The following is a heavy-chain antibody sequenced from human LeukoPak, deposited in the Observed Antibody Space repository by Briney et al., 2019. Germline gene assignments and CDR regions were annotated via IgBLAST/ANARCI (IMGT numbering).Heavy chain of an antibody. V-gene: IGHV1-18*01. D-gene: IGHD3-16*02. CDR1: GYTFTSCG. CDR3: ARDTPHLHYDYVWGSYRYTLDY. CDR2: ISAYNGNT. Sequence: ASVKVSCKASGYTFTSCGISWVRQAPGQGLEWMGWISAYNGNTNYAQKLQGRVTMTTDTSTSTAYMELRSLRSDDTAVYYCARDTPHLHYDYVWGSYRYTLDYWGQGTLVTVSS. J-gene: IGHJ4*02.